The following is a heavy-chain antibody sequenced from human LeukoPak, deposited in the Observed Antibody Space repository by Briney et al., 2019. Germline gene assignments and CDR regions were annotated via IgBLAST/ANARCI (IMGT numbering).Heavy chain of an antibody. CDR1: GYTFTSYG. CDR3: AAGYYDSSGYYSNYFDY. D-gene: IGHD3-22*01. V-gene: IGHV1-69*13. Sequence: SVKVSCKASGYTFTSYGISWVRQAPGQGLEWMGGIIPIFGTANYAQKFQGRVTITADESTSTAYMELSSLRSEDTAVYYCAAGYYDSSGYYSNYFDYWGQGTLVTVSS. CDR2: IIPIFGTA. J-gene: IGHJ4*02.